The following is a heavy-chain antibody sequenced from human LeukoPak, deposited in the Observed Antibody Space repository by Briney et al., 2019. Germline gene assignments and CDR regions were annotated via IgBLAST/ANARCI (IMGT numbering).Heavy chain of an antibody. CDR1: GYTFTSYY. Sequence: ASVKVSCKASGYTFTSYYMHWVRQAPGQGLEWMGIINPSGGSTSYAQKFQGRVTMTRDMSTSTVYMELSSLRSEDTAVYYCARSPRTHHFDYWGQGSLVTVSS. CDR3: ARSPRTHHFDY. V-gene: IGHV1-46*01. J-gene: IGHJ4*02. CDR2: INPSGGST.